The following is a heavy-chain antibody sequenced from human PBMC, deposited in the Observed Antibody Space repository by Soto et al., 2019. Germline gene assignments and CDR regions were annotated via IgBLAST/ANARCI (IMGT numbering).Heavy chain of an antibody. J-gene: IGHJ6*02. CDR3: TRHAIIPRLQYGMDV. CDR2: IYYSGST. Sequence: SETLSLTCTVSGGSISDFCWILIRQPPGKGLEWIGYIYYSGSTNYNPSLKSRVTISVDTSKNQFSLNLRSMSPADTAVYYCTRHAIIPRLQYGMDVWGQGTTVTVSS. CDR1: GGSISDFC. D-gene: IGHD2-2*01. V-gene: IGHV4-59*01.